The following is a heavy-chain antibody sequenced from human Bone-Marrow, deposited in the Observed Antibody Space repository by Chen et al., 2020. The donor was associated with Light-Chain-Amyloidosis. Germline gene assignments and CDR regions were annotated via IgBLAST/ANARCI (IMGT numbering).Heavy chain of an antibody. Sequence: QITLKESGPTLVQPTETLTLTCSFSGFSLRNTGEGVGWIRQPPGKALEWLGIIYWDDDKRYSPSLKSRLTITKDTSKNQVVLTMTNLDPVDTATYYCAHRPTMSCRDSTCYDWFDPWGQGVLVTVSS. J-gene: IGHJ5*02. CDR3: AHRPTMSCRDSTCYDWFDP. CDR2: IYWDDDK. CDR1: GFSLRNTGEG. D-gene: IGHD2-2*01. V-gene: IGHV2-5*02.